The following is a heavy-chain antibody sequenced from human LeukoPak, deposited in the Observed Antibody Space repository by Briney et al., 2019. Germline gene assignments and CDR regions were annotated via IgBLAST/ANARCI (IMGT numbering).Heavy chain of an antibody. CDR1: GFTFSSYN. Sequence: GGSLRLSCAASGFTFSSYNMNWVRQAPGKGLEWVSYISSSSSTLYYADSVKGRFTISRDNAKNSLYPQMNSLRDEDTAVYYCARGGPLRGVTSFDYWGQGTLVTVSS. CDR3: ARGGPLRGVTSFDY. V-gene: IGHV3-48*02. D-gene: IGHD3-10*01. J-gene: IGHJ4*02. CDR2: ISSSSSTL.